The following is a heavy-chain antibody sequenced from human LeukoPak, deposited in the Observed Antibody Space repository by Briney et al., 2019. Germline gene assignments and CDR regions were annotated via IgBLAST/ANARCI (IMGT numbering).Heavy chain of an antibody. Sequence: SETLSLTCAAYGGSFSGYYWSWIRQPPGKGLEWIGEINHSGSTNYNPSLKSRVTISVDTSKNQFSLKLSSVTAADTAVYYCARGVGSGSYYKRSNWFDPWGQGTLVTVSS. D-gene: IGHD3-10*01. V-gene: IGHV4-34*01. J-gene: IGHJ5*02. CDR1: GGSFSGYY. CDR2: INHSGST. CDR3: ARGVGSGSYYKRSNWFDP.